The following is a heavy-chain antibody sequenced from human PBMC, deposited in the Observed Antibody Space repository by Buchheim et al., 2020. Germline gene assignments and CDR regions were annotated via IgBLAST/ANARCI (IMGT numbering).Heavy chain of an antibody. D-gene: IGHD3-3*01. V-gene: IGHV3-74*01. CDR2: INSDGSST. J-gene: IGHJ4*02. CDR1: GFTFSSYW. Sequence: EVQLVESGGGLVQPGGSLRLSCAASGFTFSSYWMHWVRQAPGKGLVWVSRINSDGSSTSYADSVKGRCTISRDNAKNTLYLQMNSLRAEDTAVYYCARVVTSYDFWSGGWDYFDYWGQGTL. CDR3: ARVVTSYDFWSGGWDYFDY.